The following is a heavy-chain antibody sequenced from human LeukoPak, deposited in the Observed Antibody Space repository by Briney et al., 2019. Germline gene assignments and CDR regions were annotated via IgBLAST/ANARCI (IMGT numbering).Heavy chain of an antibody. CDR3: ARGDCSGSICYSPMDV. CDR2: NYPNGNT. CDR1: GGSISGYY. D-gene: IGHD2-21*01. Sequence: SSETLSLTCTVSGGSISGYYWIWIRQPAGKGLEYIGRNYPNGNTNYNPSLKSRVTMSVDTSKNQFSLKLSSVTAADTAVYYCARGDCSGSICYSPMDVWGTGTTVTVSS. J-gene: IGHJ6*03. V-gene: IGHV4-4*07.